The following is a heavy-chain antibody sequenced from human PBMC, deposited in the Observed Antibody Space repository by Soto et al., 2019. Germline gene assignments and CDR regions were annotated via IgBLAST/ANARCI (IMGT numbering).Heavy chain of an antibody. CDR1: GFTFNNFA. V-gene: IGHV3-23*01. CDR2: ITASGSFT. Sequence: EVQLLESGGALVQPGGSLRLACAASGFTFNNFAMSWVRQAPGTGLEWVSGITASGSFTYHAASVKGRFTISRDNRKNTLSLQIDSLRGEDTASYYCVKDSSRWYYCDYWGPGTLVTVSS. D-gene: IGHD6-13*01. CDR3: VKDSSRWYYCDY. J-gene: IGHJ4*02.